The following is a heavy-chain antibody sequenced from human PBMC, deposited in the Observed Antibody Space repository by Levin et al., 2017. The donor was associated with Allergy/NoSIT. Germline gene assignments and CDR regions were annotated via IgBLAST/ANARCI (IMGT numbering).Heavy chain of an antibody. D-gene: IGHD3-10*01. CDR3: ARLYTMVRGGAGTEFDY. V-gene: IGHV5-51*01. CDR1: GYRFTTYW. Sequence: PGGSLRLSCKGSGYRFTTYWIGWVRQMPGKGLEWMGIIYPGDSDTRYSPSFQGQVTISADKSISTAYLQWSSLKASDTAIYYCARLYTMVRGGAGTEFDYWGQGTLVTVSS. J-gene: IGHJ4*02. CDR2: IYPGDSDT.